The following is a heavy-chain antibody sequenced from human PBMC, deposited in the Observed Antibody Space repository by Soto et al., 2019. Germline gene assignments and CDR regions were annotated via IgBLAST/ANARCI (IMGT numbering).Heavy chain of an antibody. CDR3: ARGGGLRNFDY. CDR2: INHSGST. V-gene: IGHV4-34*01. CDR1: GGSFSGYY. J-gene: IGHJ4*02. D-gene: IGHD3-16*01. Sequence: SETLSLTCAVYGGSFSGYYWSWIRQPPGKGLEWIGEINHSGSTNYNPSLRSRATISVDTSKNQFSLKLSSVTAADTAVYYCARGGGLRNFDYWGQGTLVTVSS.